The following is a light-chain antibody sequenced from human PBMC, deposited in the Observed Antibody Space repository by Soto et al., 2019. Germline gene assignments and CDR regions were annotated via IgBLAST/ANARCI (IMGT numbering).Light chain of an antibody. CDR2: EGS. Sequence: QSVLTQPAPVSGSPGQSITISCTGTSSDVGYYNLVSWYQQHPGKAPKLMIYEGSKRPSGVSHRFSGSKSGNTASLTISGLQADDEADYYCCSYAGSSIHVVFGGGTKLTVL. V-gene: IGLV2-23*01. CDR1: SSDVGYYNL. J-gene: IGLJ2*01. CDR3: CSYAGSSIHVV.